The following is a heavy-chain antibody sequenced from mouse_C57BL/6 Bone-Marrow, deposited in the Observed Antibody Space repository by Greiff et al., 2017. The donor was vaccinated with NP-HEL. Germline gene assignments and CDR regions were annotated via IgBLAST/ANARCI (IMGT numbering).Heavy chain of an antibody. Sequence: EVMLVESGGGLVKPGGSLKLSCAASGFTFSDYGMHWVRQAPEKGLEWVAYISSGSSTIYYADTVKGRFTISRDNAKNTLFLQMTSLRSEDTAMYYCARESYYGSGYWGQGTTLTVSS. D-gene: IGHD1-1*01. CDR2: ISSGSSTI. V-gene: IGHV5-17*01. J-gene: IGHJ2*01. CDR3: ARESYYGSGY. CDR1: GFTFSDYG.